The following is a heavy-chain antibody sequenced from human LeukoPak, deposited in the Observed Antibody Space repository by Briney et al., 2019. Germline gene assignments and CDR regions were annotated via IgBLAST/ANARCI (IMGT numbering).Heavy chain of an antibody. CDR1: GGTFSSYA. V-gene: IGHV1-69*04. Sequence: GSSVKVSCKASGGTFSSYAISWVRQAPGQGLEWMGRIIPILGIANYAQKFQGRVTITADKPTSTAYMELSSLRSEDTAVYYCARELTERWLYDYWGQGTLVTVSS. CDR2: IIPILGIA. CDR3: ARELTERWLYDY. J-gene: IGHJ4*02. D-gene: IGHD5-24*01.